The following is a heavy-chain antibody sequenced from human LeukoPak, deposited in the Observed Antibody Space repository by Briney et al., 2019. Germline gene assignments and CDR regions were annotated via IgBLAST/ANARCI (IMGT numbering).Heavy chain of an antibody. CDR1: GYTFISYD. J-gene: IGHJ5*02. D-gene: IGHD3-10*01. CDR2: MNPNSGNT. Sequence: ASVKVSCKASGYTFISYDINWVRQAAGQGLEWMGWMNPNSGNTGYAQKFQGRVTMTRNTSISTAYMELSGLRSDDTAVYYCVRGGERANFYGLGSSPNWFDPWGQGTLVTVSS. CDR3: VRGGERANFYGLGSSPNWFDP. V-gene: IGHV1-8*02.